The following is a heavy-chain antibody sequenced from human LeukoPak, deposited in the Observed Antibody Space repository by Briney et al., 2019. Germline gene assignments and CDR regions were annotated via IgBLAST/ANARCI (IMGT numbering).Heavy chain of an antibody. J-gene: IGHJ4*02. Sequence: AGRSLRLSCAASGFTFDDYAMHWVRQAPGKGLEWVSGISWNSGSIGYADSVKGRFAISRDNAKNSLYLQMNSLRAEGTALYYCAKDTKYSSGGDFDYWGQGTLVTVSS. CDR2: ISWNSGSI. CDR3: AKDTKYSSGGDFDY. CDR1: GFTFDDYA. V-gene: IGHV3-9*01. D-gene: IGHD6-19*01.